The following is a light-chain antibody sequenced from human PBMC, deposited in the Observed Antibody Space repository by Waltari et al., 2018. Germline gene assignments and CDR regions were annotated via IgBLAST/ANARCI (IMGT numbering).Light chain of an antibody. J-gene: IGLJ3*02. CDR1: SNKVGVLG. CDR3: STWDTSLNGWV. Sequence: QAGLTQPPSVSKGLRQTATLTCTGNSNKVGVLGAAWLQQHQGHPPKLLSYRNSNRPSGISERFSASRSGNTASLTITGLQAEDEADYYCSTWDTSLNGWVFGGGTKLTVL. V-gene: IGLV10-54*04. CDR2: RNS.